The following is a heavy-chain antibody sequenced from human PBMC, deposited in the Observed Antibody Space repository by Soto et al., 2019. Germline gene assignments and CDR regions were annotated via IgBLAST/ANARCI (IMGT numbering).Heavy chain of an antibody. Sequence: QVQLVQSGTVVQRRGSSVKVSCQASGGTFSSHGMAWVRQAPGQGLEWMGGIIPTFGTPTYAPKFQGRVTITADKSTNTAYMELSSLRAEDTGFYYCARERSAHYFDFWGQGALITVSS. CDR2: IIPTFGTP. J-gene: IGHJ4*02. CDR1: GGTFSSHG. CDR3: ARERSAHYFDF. D-gene: IGHD1-26*01. V-gene: IGHV1-69*06.